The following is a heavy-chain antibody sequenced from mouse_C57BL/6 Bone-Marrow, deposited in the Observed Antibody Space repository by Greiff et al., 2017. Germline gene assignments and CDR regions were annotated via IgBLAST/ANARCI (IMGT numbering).Heavy chain of an antibody. Sequence: VQLQQSGAELVRPGTSVKMSCKASGYTFTNYWIGWAKQRPGHGLEWIGDIYPGGGYTNYNEKFKGKATLTADKSSSTAYMQFSSLTSEDSAIYSCARDYGSSYWYFDVGGTGTTAPVPS. CDR2: IYPGGGYT. D-gene: IGHD1-1*01. CDR1: GYTFTNYW. CDR3: ARDYGSSYWYFDV. V-gene: IGHV1-63*01. J-gene: IGHJ1*02.